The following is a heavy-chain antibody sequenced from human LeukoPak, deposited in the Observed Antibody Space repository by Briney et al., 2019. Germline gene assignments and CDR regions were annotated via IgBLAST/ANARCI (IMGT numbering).Heavy chain of an antibody. CDR1: GFTFSSYA. CDR3: AKQVVVVAAVPPSFDY. CDR2: ISGSGGST. J-gene: IGHJ4*02. Sequence: PGGSLRLSCAASGFTFSSYAMSWVRQAPGKGLEWVSAISGSGGSTYYADSVKGRFTISRDNSKNTLYLQMNSLRAEDTAVYYCAKQVVVVAAVPPSFDYWGQGTLVTVSS. D-gene: IGHD2-15*01. V-gene: IGHV3-23*01.